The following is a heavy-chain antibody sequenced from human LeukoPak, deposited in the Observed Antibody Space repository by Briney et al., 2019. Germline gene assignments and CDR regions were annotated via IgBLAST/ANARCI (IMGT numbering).Heavy chain of an antibody. CDR1: GGSISSSSYY. V-gene: IGHV4-39*07. CDR2: IYYSGST. D-gene: IGHD2-15*01. J-gene: IGHJ6*03. Sequence: SETLSLTCTVSGGSISSSSYYWGWIRQPPGKGLEWIGSIYYSGSTYYNPSLKSRVTISVDTSKNQFSLKLSSVTAADTAVYYCARGVVAAPLRRWSYYMDVWGKGTTVTVSS. CDR3: ARGVVAAPLRRWSYYMDV.